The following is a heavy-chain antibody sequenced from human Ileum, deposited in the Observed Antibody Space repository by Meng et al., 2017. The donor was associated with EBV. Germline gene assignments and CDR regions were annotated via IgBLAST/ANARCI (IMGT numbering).Heavy chain of an antibody. Sequence: EERHEAGPRLVKPAERLYLTCSLSGGSVRSDGEYWSWIRQPPGKGLEWIGYIYNSGSTNYNPSLKSRVTISVDTSKNQFSLKLSSVTTADTAVYYCARDGYSSGSDWGQGTLVTVSS. D-gene: IGHD6-19*01. CDR1: GGSVRSDGEY. CDR2: IYNSGST. V-gene: IGHV4-61*08. CDR3: ARDGYSSGSD. J-gene: IGHJ4*02.